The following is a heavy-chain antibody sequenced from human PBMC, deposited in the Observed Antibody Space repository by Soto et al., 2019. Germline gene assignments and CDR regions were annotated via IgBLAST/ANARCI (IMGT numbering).Heavy chain of an antibody. V-gene: IGHV1-18*04. CDR1: GYTFTSYG. CDR3: ARDLITMIVVPDMGRAFDI. D-gene: IGHD3-22*01. CDR2: ISAYNGNT. J-gene: IGHJ3*02. Sequence: AAVKVSCNASGYTFTSYGISWVRQDPGQGREGRGGISAYNGNTNYAQKLQGRVTMTTDTSKSKAYMELRSLRADDTAVYYCARDLITMIVVPDMGRAFDIWGQGTMVTVSS.